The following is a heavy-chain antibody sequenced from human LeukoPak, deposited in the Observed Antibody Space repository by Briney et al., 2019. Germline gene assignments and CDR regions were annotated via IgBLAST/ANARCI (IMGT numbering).Heavy chain of an antibody. CDR2: ISSSGSTI. CDR3: APYCSSTSCLLDY. D-gene: IGHD2-2*01. J-gene: IGHJ4*02. CDR1: GFTFSDYY. Sequence: GGSLRLSCAASGFTFSDYYMSWIRQAPGKGLEWVSHISSSGSTIYYADSVKGRFTISRDNAKNSLYLQMNSLRAEDTAVYYCAPYCSSTSCLLDYWGQGTLVTVSS. V-gene: IGHV3-11*01.